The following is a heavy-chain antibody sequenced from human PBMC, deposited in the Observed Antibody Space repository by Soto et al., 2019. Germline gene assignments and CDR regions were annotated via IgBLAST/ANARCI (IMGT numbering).Heavy chain of an antibody. Sequence: QVQLVQSGAEVKKPGASVKVSCTASGYTFTSYAMHWVRQAPVQRLEWMGWINAGNGNTKYSQKFQGRVTITRDTSASTAYMELSSLRSEDTAVYYCARGRVINTYYDFWSGPPHYYFDSWGQGTLVTVSS. D-gene: IGHD3-3*01. V-gene: IGHV1-3*01. CDR1: GYTFTSYA. CDR2: INAGNGNT. J-gene: IGHJ4*02. CDR3: ARGRVINTYYDFWSGPPHYYFDS.